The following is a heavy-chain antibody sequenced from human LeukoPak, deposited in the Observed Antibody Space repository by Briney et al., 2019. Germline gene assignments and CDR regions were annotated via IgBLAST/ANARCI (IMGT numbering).Heavy chain of an antibody. Sequence: GGSLRLSCAASGFTFSSYWMHWVRQAPGKGLVWVSRINTDGSSTSYADSVKGRFTISRDNAKNTLYLQMNSLRAEDTAVYYCARDYGDYRWYYFVYWGQGTLVTVSS. CDR2: INTDGSST. CDR3: ARDYGDYRWYYFVY. J-gene: IGHJ4*02. CDR1: GFTFSSYW. D-gene: IGHD4-17*01. V-gene: IGHV3-74*01.